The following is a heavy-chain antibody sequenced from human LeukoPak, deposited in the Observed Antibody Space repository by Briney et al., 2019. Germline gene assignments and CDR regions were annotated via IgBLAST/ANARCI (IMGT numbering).Heavy chain of an antibody. CDR3: AKDQKRSSGFFDY. D-gene: IGHD3-22*01. J-gene: IGHJ4*02. CDR1: GLTFSSYA. V-gene: IGHV3-30*04. CDR2: ISYDGTNK. Sequence: GESLRLSCAASGLTFSSYAMHWVRQAPGKGRGWVTSISYDGTNKYYADSVKGRFTISRDNSKNTLFLQMNSLRAEDTSVYYCAKDQKRSSGFFDYWGQGTLVTVSS.